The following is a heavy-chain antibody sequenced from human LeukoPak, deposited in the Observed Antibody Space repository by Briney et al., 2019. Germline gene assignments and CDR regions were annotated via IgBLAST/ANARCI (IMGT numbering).Heavy chain of an antibody. V-gene: IGHV3-23*01. D-gene: IGHD3-3*01. CDR3: AKSETVGLRFLEWLLGLFDY. Sequence: GGSLRLSCAASGFTFSSYAMSWVRQAPGKGLEWVSAISGSGGSTYYADSVKGRFTISRDNSKNTLYLQMNSLRAEDTAVYYCAKSETVGLRFLEWLLGLFDYWGQGTLVTVSS. J-gene: IGHJ4*02. CDR1: GFTFSSYA. CDR2: ISGSGGST.